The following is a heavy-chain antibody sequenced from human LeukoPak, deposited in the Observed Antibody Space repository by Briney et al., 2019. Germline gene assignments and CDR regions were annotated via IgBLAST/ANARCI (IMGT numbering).Heavy chain of an antibody. CDR1: GFTFGGYG. V-gene: IGHV3-23*01. J-gene: IGHJ4*02. CDR3: AKRGYCTKCVCYLTDY. CDR2: ICGNGENT. D-gene: IGHD2-8*01. Sequence: GGSLRLSCAASGFTFGGYGMSWVRQAPGKGLEWVSTICGNGENTYYADSVKGRFTISRDNSKNTLYLQMNSLRAEDTAVYYCAKRGYCTKCVCYLTDYWGEGTLVTVSS.